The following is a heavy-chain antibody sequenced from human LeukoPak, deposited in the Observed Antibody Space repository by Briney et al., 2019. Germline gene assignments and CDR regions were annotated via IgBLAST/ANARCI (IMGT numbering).Heavy chain of an antibody. CDR1: GGSFSGYY. J-gene: IGHJ3*02. Sequence: SETLSLTCAVYGGSFSGYYWSWIRQPPGKGLEWIGEINHSGSTNYNPSLKSRVTISVDTSKNQFSLKLSSVTAADTAVYYCARDYYSGYDLGAFDIWGQGTMVTVSS. CDR3: ARDYYSGYDLGAFDI. CDR2: INHSGST. D-gene: IGHD5-12*01. V-gene: IGHV4-34*01.